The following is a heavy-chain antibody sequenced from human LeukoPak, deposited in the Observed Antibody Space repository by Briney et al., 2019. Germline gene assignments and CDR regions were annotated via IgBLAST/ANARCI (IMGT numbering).Heavy chain of an antibody. D-gene: IGHD3-9*01. CDR3: ARGYYDILTGQNWFDP. J-gene: IGHJ5*02. V-gene: IGHV3-21*01. Sequence: PGGSLRLSCAASGFTFSTYSMNWVRQAPGKGLEWVAYIISSSSYIEYADSVKGRFTISRDNAKNLVYLQMNSLRAEDTAVYYCARGYYDILTGQNWFDPWGQGTLVTVSS. CDR1: GFTFSTYS. CDR2: IISSSSYI.